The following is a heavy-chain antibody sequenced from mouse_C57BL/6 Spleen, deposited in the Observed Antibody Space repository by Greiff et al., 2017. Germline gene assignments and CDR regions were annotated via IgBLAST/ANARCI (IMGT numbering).Heavy chain of an antibody. Sequence: QVQLKQSGPELVKPGASVKISCKASGYAFSSSWMNWVKQRPGKGLEWIGRIYPGDGDTNYNGKFKGKATLTADKSSSTAYMQLSSLTSEDSAVYFCARPPLGSSRYFDYWGQGTTLTVSS. J-gene: IGHJ2*01. CDR1: GYAFSSSW. CDR3: ARPPLGSSRYFDY. CDR2: IYPGDGDT. D-gene: IGHD1-1*01. V-gene: IGHV1-82*01.